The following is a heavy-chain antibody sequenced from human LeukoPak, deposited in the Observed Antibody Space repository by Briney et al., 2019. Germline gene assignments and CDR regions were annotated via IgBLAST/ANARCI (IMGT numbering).Heavy chain of an antibody. V-gene: IGHV3-66*02. CDR1: GITVSSNY. Sequence: GGSLRLSCAGSGITVSSNYMSGVRQAPGKGLEGVSIIYSGGTTYYTDSVKGRFTISRDNSKNTLYLQMNSLRPEDTAVYYCARGLIPTDLEYYFDYWGQGTLVTVSS. D-gene: IGHD3-22*01. CDR3: ARGLIPTDLEYYFDY. J-gene: IGHJ4*02. CDR2: IYSGGTT.